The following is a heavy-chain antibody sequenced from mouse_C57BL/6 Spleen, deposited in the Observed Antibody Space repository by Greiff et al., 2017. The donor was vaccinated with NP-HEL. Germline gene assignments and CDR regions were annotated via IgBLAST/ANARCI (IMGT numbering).Heavy chain of an antibody. CDR2: ISYDGSN. CDR1: GYSITSGYY. V-gene: IGHV3-6*01. CDR3: ARAGTAVWFAY. D-gene: IGHD4-1*01. Sequence: VQLKQSGPGLVNPSQSLSLTCSVTGYSITSGYYWNWIRQFPGNKLEWMGYISYDGSNNYNPSLKNRISITRDTSKNQFFLKLNSVTTEDTATYYCARAGTAVWFAYWGQGTLVTVSA. J-gene: IGHJ3*01.